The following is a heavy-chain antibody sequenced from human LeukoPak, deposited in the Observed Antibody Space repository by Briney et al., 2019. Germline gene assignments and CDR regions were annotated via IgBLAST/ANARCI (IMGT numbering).Heavy chain of an antibody. CDR1: GFTFSSYA. CDR2: ISYDGSNK. D-gene: IGHD3-10*01. Sequence: GGSLRLSCAASGFTFSSYAMHWVRQAPGKGLEWVAVISYDGSNKYYADSVKGRFTISGDNSKNTLYLQMNSLRAEDTAVYYCAREPMVRGVTSGGYFDYWGQGTLVTVSS. CDR3: AREPMVRGVTSGGYFDY. J-gene: IGHJ4*02. V-gene: IGHV3-30*04.